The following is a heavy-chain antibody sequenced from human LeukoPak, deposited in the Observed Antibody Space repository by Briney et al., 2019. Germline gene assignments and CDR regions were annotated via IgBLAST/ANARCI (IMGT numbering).Heavy chain of an antibody. CDR3: AKDARRDWSDHYYYYMDV. D-gene: IGHD3/OR15-3a*01. CDR1: GFTFSSYA. V-gene: IGHV3-23*01. CDR2: ISGSGGST. J-gene: IGHJ6*03. Sequence: GGFLRLSCAASGFTFSSYAMSWVRQAPGKGLEWVSAISGSGGSTYYADSVKGRFTISRDNSKNTLYLQMNSLRAEDTAVYYCAKDARRDWSDHYYYYMDVWGKGTTVTVSS.